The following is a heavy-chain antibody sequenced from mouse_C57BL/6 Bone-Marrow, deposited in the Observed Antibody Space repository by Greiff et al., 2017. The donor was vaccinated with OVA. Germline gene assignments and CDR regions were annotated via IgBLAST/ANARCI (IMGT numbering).Heavy chain of an antibody. D-gene: IGHD2-3*01. CDR2: IHPNSGST. V-gene: IGHV1-64*01. CDR1: GYTFTSYW. CDR3: ARGWLLPWFAY. Sequence: VQLQQPGAELVKPGASVKLSCKASGYTFTSYWMHWVKQRPGQGLEWIGMIHPNSGSTNYNEKFKSKATLTVDNSSSTAYMQLSSLTSEDSAVYYCARGWLLPWFAYGGQGTLVTVSA. J-gene: IGHJ3*01.